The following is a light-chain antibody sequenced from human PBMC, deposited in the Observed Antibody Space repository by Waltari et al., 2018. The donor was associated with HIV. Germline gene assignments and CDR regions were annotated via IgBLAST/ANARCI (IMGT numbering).Light chain of an antibody. CDR1: TSNVESNY. CDR2: MNH. J-gene: IGLJ2*01. Sequence: QSVLTQPPSASGTPGQRVTISCFGGTSNVESNYVYWYQQVPGTTPSLLIYMNHARPAGVPDRFSGSKSGTSASLAVSGLRSEDEAAYYCAVWDDSLNGLVFGGGTKLTVL. CDR3: AVWDDSLNGLV. V-gene: IGLV1-47*01.